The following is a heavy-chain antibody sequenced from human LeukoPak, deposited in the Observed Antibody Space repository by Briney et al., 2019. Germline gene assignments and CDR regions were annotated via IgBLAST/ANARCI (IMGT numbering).Heavy chain of an antibody. CDR1: SRSLTVYY. CDR3: ARDRYASSPRKYYFYMDV. D-gene: IGHD6-6*01. J-gene: IGHJ6*03. V-gene: IGHV4-59*13. CDR2: HQNSGST. Sequence: PSHTQSLICSFSSRSLTVYYWIWVPHPPRKGLEWSGDHQNSGSTSYNPSLRSRVSMSVEASKNQILLTMKAVTAADTAVYFCARDRYASSPRKYYFYMDVWGRGTTVAVSS.